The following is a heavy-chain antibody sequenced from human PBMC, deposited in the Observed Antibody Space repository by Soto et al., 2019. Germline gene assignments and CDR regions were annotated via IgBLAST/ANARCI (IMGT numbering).Heavy chain of an antibody. CDR2: ISGSGGST. Sequence: GGSLRLSCAASGFTFSSYAMGWVRQAPGKGLEWVSAISGSGGSTYYADSVKGRFTISRDNSKNTLYLQMNSLRAEDTAVYYCAKDAGITMIVVDAEYFQHWGQGTLVTVSS. J-gene: IGHJ1*01. D-gene: IGHD3-22*01. V-gene: IGHV3-23*01. CDR1: GFTFSSYA. CDR3: AKDAGITMIVVDAEYFQH.